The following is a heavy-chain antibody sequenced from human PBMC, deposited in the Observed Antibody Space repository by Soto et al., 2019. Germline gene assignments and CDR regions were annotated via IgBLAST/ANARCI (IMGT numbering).Heavy chain of an antibody. J-gene: IGHJ5*02. CDR2: MNPNSGNT. D-gene: IGHD3-10*01. CDR3: ARGPVGVRGVIRPTPFDP. CDR1: GYTFTSYD. Sequence: ASVKVSCKASGYTFTSYDINWVRQATGQGLEWMGWMNPNSGNTGYAQKFQGRVTMTRNTSISTAYMELSSLRSEDTAVYYCARGPVGVRGVIRPTPFDPWGQGTLVTVSS. V-gene: IGHV1-8*01.